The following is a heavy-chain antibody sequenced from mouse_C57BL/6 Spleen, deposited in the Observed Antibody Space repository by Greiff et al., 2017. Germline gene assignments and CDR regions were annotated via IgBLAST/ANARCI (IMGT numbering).Heavy chain of an antibody. CDR3: ARYYYGSSYAMDY. V-gene: IGHV1-9*01. J-gene: IGHJ4*01. CDR2: ILPGSGST. CDR1: GYTFTGYW. D-gene: IGHD1-1*01. Sequence: QVQLQQSGAELMKPGASVKLSCKATGYTFTGYWLEWVKQRPGHGLEWIGEILPGSGSTNYNKKFKGTATFTADTSSTTAYMHLSSLTTEDAAIYYCARYYYGSSYAMDYWGQGTSVTVSA.